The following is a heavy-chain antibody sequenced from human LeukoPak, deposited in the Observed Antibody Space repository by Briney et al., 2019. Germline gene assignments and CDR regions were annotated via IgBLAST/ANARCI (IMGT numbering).Heavy chain of an antibody. J-gene: IGHJ5*02. Sequence: GGSLRLSCAASGFTFSSKWMSWVRQAPGKGLEWVANVKQDGSETYYVDSVKGRFTISRDNAKNSLFLQMNTRRVDDTAVYYCARAYSYAFEPWGQGTLVTVSS. V-gene: IGHV3-7*04. CDR2: VKQDGSET. CDR3: ARAYSYAFEP. D-gene: IGHD5-18*01. CDR1: GFTFSSKW.